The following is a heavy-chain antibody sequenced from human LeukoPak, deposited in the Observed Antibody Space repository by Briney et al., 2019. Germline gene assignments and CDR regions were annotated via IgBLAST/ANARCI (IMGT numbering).Heavy chain of an antibody. J-gene: IGHJ4*02. CDR2: IYHSGST. D-gene: IGHD5-18*01. Sequence: SETLSLTCTVSGGSISSGGYYWSWIRQPPGKGLEWIGYIYHSGSTYYNPSLKSRVTISVDRSKNQFSLKLSSVTAADTAVYYCARDYNSGYSYGYFDYWGQGTLVTVSS. CDR3: ARDYNSGYSYGYFDY. CDR1: GGSISSGGYY. V-gene: IGHV4-30-2*01.